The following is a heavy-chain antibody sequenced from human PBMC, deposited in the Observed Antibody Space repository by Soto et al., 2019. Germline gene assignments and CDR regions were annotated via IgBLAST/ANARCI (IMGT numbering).Heavy chain of an antibody. Sequence: PGESLKISCKGSGYSFTSYWIGWVRQMPGKGLEWMGIIYPGDSDTGYSPSFQGQVTISADKSISTAYLQWSSLKASDTAMYYCARAGMDFWSDYYYGMDVWGQGTTVTVSS. D-gene: IGHD3-3*01. CDR3: ARAGMDFWSDYYYGMDV. J-gene: IGHJ6*02. CDR1: GYSFTSYW. CDR2: IYPGDSDT. V-gene: IGHV5-51*01.